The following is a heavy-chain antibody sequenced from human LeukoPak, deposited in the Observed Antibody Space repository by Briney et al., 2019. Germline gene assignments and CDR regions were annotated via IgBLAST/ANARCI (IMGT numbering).Heavy chain of an antibody. CDR3: ARDAFAELLRLVPFDY. CDR2: ISAYNGNT. D-gene: IGHD1-26*01. V-gene: IGHV1-18*01. Sequence: ASVKVSCKASGYTFTSYGIIWVRQAPGQGLEWMGWISAYNGNTNYAQKLQGRVTMTTDTSTSTAYMVLRSLRSDDTAVYYCARDAFAELLRLVPFDYWGQGTLVTVSS. J-gene: IGHJ4*02. CDR1: GYTFTSYG.